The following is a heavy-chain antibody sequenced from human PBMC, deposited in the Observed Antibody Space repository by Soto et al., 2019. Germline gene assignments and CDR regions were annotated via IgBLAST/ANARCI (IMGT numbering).Heavy chain of an antibody. J-gene: IGHJ4*02. V-gene: IGHV4-4*02. D-gene: IGHD3-10*01. CDR1: GVSISSGNW. CDR3: ARLVYDIRLNYRYFDF. CDR2: IFYDGTA. Sequence: SETLSLTCAVSGVSISSGNWWTWVRQTPQRGLEYIGEIFYDGTANYYPSFERRVAISVDTSKNQFSLKLTPVTAADTAIYFCARLVYDIRLNYRYFDFWGQGALVTVSS.